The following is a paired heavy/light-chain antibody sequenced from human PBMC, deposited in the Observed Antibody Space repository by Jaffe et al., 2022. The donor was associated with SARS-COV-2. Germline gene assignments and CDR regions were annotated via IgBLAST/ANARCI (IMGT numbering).Light chain of an antibody. CDR3: LQHSSYRT. CDR2: GAS. Sequence: DIQMTQSPSSLSASVGDRVTITCRASQDIRNDLAWYQQKPGKAPKRLIDGASSLQSGVPSRFSGSGSGTEFTLTISSLQPEDFATYYCLQHSSYRTFGQGTKVEIK. V-gene: IGKV1-17*01. J-gene: IGKJ1*01. CDR1: QDIRND.
Heavy chain of an antibody. CDR3: ASMGRMDC. Sequence: EVQLVESGGGLVQPGGSLRLSCAGSGFTFSSYEMNWVRQAPGKGLEWLSYISGTSSTIYYADSVQGRFTISRDNAKNSLYLQMNSLRAEDTAVYYCASMGRMDCWGQGTLVTVSS. CDR1: GFTFSSYE. V-gene: IGHV3-48*03. D-gene: IGHD1-26*01. CDR2: ISGTSSTI. J-gene: IGHJ4*01.